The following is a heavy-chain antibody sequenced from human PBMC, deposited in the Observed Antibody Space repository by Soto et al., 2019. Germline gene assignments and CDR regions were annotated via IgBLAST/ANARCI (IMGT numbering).Heavy chain of an antibody. V-gene: IGHV3-53*01. Sequence: HPGGSLRLSCAASGFSVSSNFMSWVRQAPGKGLEWVSIIYSDGSTYYADSVKGRFTISRDNAKNSLYLQMNSLRAEDTAVYYCARDLDMVRGVIFETWSAQYHYGMAGSAQGTTVPVSS. CDR3: ARDLDMVRGVIFETWSAQYHYGMAG. CDR1: GFSVSSNF. J-gene: IGHJ6*02. D-gene: IGHD3-10*01. CDR2: IYSDGST.